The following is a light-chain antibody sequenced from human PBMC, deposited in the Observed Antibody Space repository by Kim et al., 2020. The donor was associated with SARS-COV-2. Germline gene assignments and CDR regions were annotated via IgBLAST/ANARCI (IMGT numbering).Light chain of an antibody. CDR3: SSYTSRKIYV. V-gene: IGLV2-14*03. J-gene: IGLJ1*01. Sequence: GQSVTISCSGTSSDVGGYDYVAWYQQHPDKAPNLMIYDVTNRPSGVSSRFSGSKSDNTASLTISGLQAEDEADYYCSSYTSRKIYVFGTGTKVTVL. CDR2: DVT. CDR1: SSDVGGYDY.